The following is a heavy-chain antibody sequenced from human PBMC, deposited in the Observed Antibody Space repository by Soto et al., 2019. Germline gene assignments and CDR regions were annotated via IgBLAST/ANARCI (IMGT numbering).Heavy chain of an antibody. V-gene: IGHV1-8*01. CDR2: LSPATGKTKT. J-gene: IGHJ5*01. D-gene: IGHD3-3*01. CDR1: GYTFTNYD. CDR3: ARGDTAHYGFWSDLRGVGLVS. Sequence: QVQLLQSGAEVKRPGASVKVSCRASGYTFTNYDVSWLRQAAGQGLESMGWLSPATGKTKTTYLPQLRDRVSMAWDTSVATAYLEVLDLTSHDTAVYYCARGDTAHYGFWSDLRGVGLVSWGQGTLVTVAS.